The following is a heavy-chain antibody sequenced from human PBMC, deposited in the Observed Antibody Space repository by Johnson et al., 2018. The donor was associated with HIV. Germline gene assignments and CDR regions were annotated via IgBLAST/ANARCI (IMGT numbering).Heavy chain of an antibody. J-gene: IGHJ3*02. CDR1: GFTFSSYD. Sequence: EQLVESGGGLVQPGGSLRLSCAASGFTFSSYDMHWVRQATGKGLEWVSAIGTAGDTYYPGSVKGRFTISRENAKNSLYLQMNSLRAEDTAVYYCARAPDYYGSSGYGRWDAFDIWGQGTMVTVSS. D-gene: IGHD3-22*01. CDR3: ARAPDYYGSSGYGRWDAFDI. V-gene: IGHV3-13*01. CDR2: IGTAGDT.